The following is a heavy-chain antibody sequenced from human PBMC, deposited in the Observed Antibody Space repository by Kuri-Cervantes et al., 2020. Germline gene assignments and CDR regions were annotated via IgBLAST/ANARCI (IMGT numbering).Heavy chain of an antibody. D-gene: IGHD1-26*01. V-gene: IGHV1-8*01. CDR1: GYTFTSYD. Sequence: ASLKISCKASGYTFTSYDINWVRQATGQGLEWMGWMNTNSGNTGYAQKFQGRVTMTRDTSINTAYMELSSLSSEDTAVYYCARAEGATNTHLDYWGQGTLVTVSS. CDR3: ARAEGATNTHLDY. J-gene: IGHJ4*02. CDR2: MNTNSGNT.